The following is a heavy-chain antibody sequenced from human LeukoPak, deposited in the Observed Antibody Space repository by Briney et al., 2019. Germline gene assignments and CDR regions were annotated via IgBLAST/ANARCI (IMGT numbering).Heavy chain of an antibody. CDR1: GFTFSSYS. CDR2: ISSNSNI. Sequence: GGSLRLSCAASGFTFSSYSMNWVRQAPGKGLEWVSSISSNSNIYYADSVKGRFTISRDNAKNSLYLQMNSLRAEDTAVYYCARTYYDILRYYYYYMDVWGKGTTVTISS. CDR3: ARTYYDILRYYYYYMDV. D-gene: IGHD3-9*01. J-gene: IGHJ6*03. V-gene: IGHV3-21*01.